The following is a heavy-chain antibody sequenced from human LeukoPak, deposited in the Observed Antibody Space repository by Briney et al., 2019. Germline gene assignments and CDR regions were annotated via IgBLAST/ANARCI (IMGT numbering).Heavy chain of an antibody. CDR2: ISGSGGST. CDR3: AKQYYDILTGYYRDY. J-gene: IGHJ4*03. D-gene: IGHD3-9*01. Sequence: GGSLRLSCAASGFTFSSYAMSWVRQAPGKGLEWVSAISGSGGSTYYADSVKGRFTISRDNSKNTLYLQMNSLRAEDTAVYYCAKQYYDILTGYYRDYWGQGTTVTVSS. V-gene: IGHV3-23*01. CDR1: GFTFSSYA.